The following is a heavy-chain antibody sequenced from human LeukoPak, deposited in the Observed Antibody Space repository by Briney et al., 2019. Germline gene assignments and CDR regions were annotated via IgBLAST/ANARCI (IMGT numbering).Heavy chain of an antibody. Sequence: GGSLRLSCAASGFTFSSYSMNWVRQAPGKGLEWVSSISSSSSYIYYADSVKGRFTISRDNAKNPLHLQMNSLRAEDTAVYYCARGRRIAAAGLYYFDYWGQGTLVTVSS. J-gene: IGHJ4*02. CDR2: ISSSSSYI. CDR1: GFTFSSYS. CDR3: ARGRRIAAAGLYYFDY. D-gene: IGHD6-13*01. V-gene: IGHV3-21*01.